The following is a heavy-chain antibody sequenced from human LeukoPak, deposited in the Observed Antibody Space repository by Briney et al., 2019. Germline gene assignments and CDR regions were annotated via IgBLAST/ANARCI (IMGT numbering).Heavy chain of an antibody. J-gene: IGHJ4*02. CDR3: AKLPWELLLGGDYYFDY. Sequence: RTGGSLRRSCAASGFTFNTYAMSWVRQAPGKGLEWVSAISGSGGSTYYADSVKGRFTISRDNSKNTLYLQMKSLRAEDTAVYYCAKLPWELLLGGDYYFDYWGQGTLVTVSS. CDR1: GFTFNTYA. V-gene: IGHV3-23*01. CDR2: ISGSGGST. D-gene: IGHD1-26*01.